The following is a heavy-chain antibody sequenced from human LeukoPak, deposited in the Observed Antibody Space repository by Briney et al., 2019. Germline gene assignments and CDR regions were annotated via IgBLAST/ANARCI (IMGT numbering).Heavy chain of an antibody. CDR1: GFTFSSYA. CDR3: ERYSSGY. D-gene: IGHD6-19*01. CDR2: ISYDGSNK. V-gene: IGHV3-30*04. Sequence: GGSLRLSCAASGFTFSSYAMHGVRQAPGKGLEWVAVISYDGSNKYYADSVKGRFTISRDNSRNTLYLQMNSLRAEDTAVYYCERYSSGYWGQGTLVTVSS. J-gene: IGHJ4*02.